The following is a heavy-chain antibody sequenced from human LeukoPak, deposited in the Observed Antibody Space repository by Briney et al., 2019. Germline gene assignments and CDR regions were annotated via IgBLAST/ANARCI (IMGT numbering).Heavy chain of an antibody. D-gene: IGHD1-14*01. CDR3: ARDLTRDDAFDI. Sequence: PSETLSLTCTVSGGSISSYYWSWIRQPAGRGLEWIGRIYASVSSNYNPSLKSRVTMSLDTSKSQISLKLTSVTAADTAVYYCARDLTRDDAFDIWGQGTMVTVSS. CDR2: IYASVSS. J-gene: IGHJ3*02. V-gene: IGHV4-4*07. CDR1: GGSISSYY.